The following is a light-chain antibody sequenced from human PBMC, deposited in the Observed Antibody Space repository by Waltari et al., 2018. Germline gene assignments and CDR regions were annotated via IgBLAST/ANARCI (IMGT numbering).Light chain of an antibody. CDR2: DVI. J-gene: IGLJ1*01. V-gene: IGLV2-23*02. CDR3: CSYSGSGSFPYV. Sequence: QSALTQPASVSGSPGQSITISCTGSSNNIGFYDLVSWYQQHPGKAPKLIIFDVIKRPSGVSDLFAGVKSGNTASLTISGLQTEDDADYYCCSYSGSGSFPYVFGPGTRVAVL. CDR1: SNNIGFYDL.